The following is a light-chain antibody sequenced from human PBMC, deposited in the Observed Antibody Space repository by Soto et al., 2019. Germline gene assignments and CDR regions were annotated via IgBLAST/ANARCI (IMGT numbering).Light chain of an antibody. CDR2: EVS. CDR1: SSDIGNYNF. Sequence: QSALTQPASVSGSPGQSITISCTGTSSDIGNYNFVSWYQQHPGKAPKLTIYEVSSRPSGVSNRFSGSKSGNTASLTISGLQAADEADYYCSSNTITTALVFGTGTKLTVL. J-gene: IGLJ1*01. V-gene: IGLV2-14*03. CDR3: SSNTITTALV.